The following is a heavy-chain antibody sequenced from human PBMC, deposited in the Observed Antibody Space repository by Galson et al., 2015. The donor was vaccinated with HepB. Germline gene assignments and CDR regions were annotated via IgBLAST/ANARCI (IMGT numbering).Heavy chain of an antibody. D-gene: IGHD6-19*01. CDR3: ATRSGASGWYSYFQH. V-gene: IGHV3-23*01. CDR2: MSDNGDNT. J-gene: IGHJ1*01. CDR1: GFTFSSYA. Sequence: SCAASGFTFSSYAIMWVRQAPGKGLEWVSGMSDNGDNTFYADSVKGRFTISRDISKNTVYLQMNSLRVEDTAVYYCATRSGASGWYSYFQHWARAPWSPSRQ.